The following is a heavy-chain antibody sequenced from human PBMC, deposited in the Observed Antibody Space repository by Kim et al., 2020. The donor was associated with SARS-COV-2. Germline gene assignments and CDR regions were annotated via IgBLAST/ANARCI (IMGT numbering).Heavy chain of an antibody. CDR3: ARVRAQHLNTLDY. D-gene: IGHD6-13*01. V-gene: IGHV3-74*01. J-gene: IGHJ4*02. Sequence: YAASVKGRFTISRDNAKNTLYLQMNSLRAEDTAVYYCARVRAQHLNTLDYWGQGTLVTLSS.